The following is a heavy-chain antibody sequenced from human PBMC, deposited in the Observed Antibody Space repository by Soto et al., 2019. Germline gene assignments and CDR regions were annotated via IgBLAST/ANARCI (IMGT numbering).Heavy chain of an antibody. V-gene: IGHV4-59*01. J-gene: IGHJ4*02. CDR2: IHYSGST. CDR1: GGSISDKY. CDR3: ARDGPPGY. Sequence: QVQLQESGPGLVKPSETLSLTCTVSGGSISDKYWSWIRQPPGKGLEWIGYIHYSGSTNYNPSLKSRGTISVDTSKNQFSLKLSSVTAADTAVYYCARDGPPGYWGQGTLVTVSS.